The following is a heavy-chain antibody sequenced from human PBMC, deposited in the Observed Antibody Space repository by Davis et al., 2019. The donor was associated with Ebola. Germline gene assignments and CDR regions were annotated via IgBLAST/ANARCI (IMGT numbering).Heavy chain of an antibody. J-gene: IGHJ4*02. CDR1: AFTFSSYS. CDR3: AKLEYQLLSDFDY. CDR2: IYTDGSGT. D-gene: IGHD2-2*01. V-gene: IGHV3-74*01. Sequence: HTGGSLRLSCAASAFTFSSYSMHWVRQVAGKGLVWVSRIYTDGSGTSYADSVKGRFTISRDNAKNTLYLQMNSLRAEDTAVYYCAKLEYQLLSDFDYWGQGTLVTVSS.